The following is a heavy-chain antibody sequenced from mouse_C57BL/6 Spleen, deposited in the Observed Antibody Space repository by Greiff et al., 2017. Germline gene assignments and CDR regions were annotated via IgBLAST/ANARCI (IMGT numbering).Heavy chain of an antibody. J-gene: IGHJ1*03. D-gene: IGHD2-1*01. CDR3: ARGDGNWYFDF. CDR2: INPNNGGT. V-gene: IGHV1-26*01. CDR1: GYTFTDYY. Sequence: VQLKQSGPELVKPGASVKISCKASGYTFTDYYMNWVKQSHGKSLEWIGDINPNNGGTSYNQKFKGKATLTVDKSSSTAYMELRSLTSEDSAVYYCARGDGNWYFDFWGTGTTVTVSS.